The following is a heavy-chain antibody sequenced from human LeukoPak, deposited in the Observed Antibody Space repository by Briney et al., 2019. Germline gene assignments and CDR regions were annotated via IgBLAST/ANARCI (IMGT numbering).Heavy chain of an antibody. D-gene: IGHD6-25*01. J-gene: IGHJ4*02. CDR1: GGPISSYY. Sequence: PSETLSLTCTVSGGPISSYYWSWIRQPAGKGLEWIGRIYTSGSTNYNPSLKSRVTMSVDTSKNQFSLKLSSVTAADTAVYYCASSGAAGDYDYWGQGTLVTVSS. CDR2: IYTSGST. CDR3: ASSGAAGDYDY. V-gene: IGHV4-4*07.